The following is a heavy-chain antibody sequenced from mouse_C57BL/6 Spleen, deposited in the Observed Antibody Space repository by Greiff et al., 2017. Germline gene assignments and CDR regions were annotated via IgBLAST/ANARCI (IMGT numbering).Heavy chain of an antibody. CDR1: GFSLTSYG. CDR2: IWSGGST. CDR3: ARNGRIYWYFDV. V-gene: IGHV2-2*01. D-gene: IGHD4-1*01. J-gene: IGHJ1*03. Sequence: VQLQQSGPGLVQPSQSLSITCTVSGFSLTSYGVHWVRQSPGKGLEWLGVIWSGGSTDYNAAFISRLSISKDNSKSQVFFKMNSLQADDTAIYYCARNGRIYWYFDVWGTGTTVTVSS.